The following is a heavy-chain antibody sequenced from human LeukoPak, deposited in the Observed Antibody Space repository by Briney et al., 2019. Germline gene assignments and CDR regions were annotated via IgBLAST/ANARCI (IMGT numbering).Heavy chain of an antibody. Sequence: ASVKLSCKVSGTCFTRVTIYWVRQSPGPGREWLGGLDPEHDGRLYAQTFPVRVTMTEDASTDTAYMVLNRLTTEDTAVYHCASATIIWGSYRSSLDTWGQGTLVTVSS. V-gene: IGHV1-24*01. CDR2: LDPEHDGR. D-gene: IGHD3-16*02. J-gene: IGHJ5*02. CDR1: GTCFTRVT. CDR3: ASATIIWGSYRSSLDT.